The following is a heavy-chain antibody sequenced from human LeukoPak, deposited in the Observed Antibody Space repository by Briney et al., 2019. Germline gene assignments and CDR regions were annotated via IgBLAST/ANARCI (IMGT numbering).Heavy chain of an antibody. D-gene: IGHD3-9*01. V-gene: IGHV4-34*01. Sequence: SETLSLTCAVYGGSFSGYYWSWIRQPPGKGLEWIGEINHSGSTNYNPSLKSRVTISVDTSKNQFSLKLSSVTAADTAVYYCARGRDYDILTGYRDYWGQGTLVTVSS. J-gene: IGHJ4*02. CDR3: ARGRDYDILTGYRDY. CDR2: INHSGST. CDR1: GGSFSGYY.